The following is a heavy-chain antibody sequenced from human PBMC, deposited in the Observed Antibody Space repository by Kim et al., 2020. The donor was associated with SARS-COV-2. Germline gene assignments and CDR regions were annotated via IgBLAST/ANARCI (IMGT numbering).Heavy chain of an antibody. CDR2: IYYSGST. CDR3: ASEAVAGSYDYYYGMD. J-gene: IGHJ6*01. Sequence: SETLSHTCTVSGGSISSSSYYWGWIRQPPGKGLEWIGSIYYSGSTYYNPSLKSRVTISVDTSKNQFSLKLSSVTAADTAVYYCASEAVAGSYDYYYGMD. D-gene: IGHD6-19*01. CDR1: GGSISSSSYY. V-gene: IGHV4-39*01.